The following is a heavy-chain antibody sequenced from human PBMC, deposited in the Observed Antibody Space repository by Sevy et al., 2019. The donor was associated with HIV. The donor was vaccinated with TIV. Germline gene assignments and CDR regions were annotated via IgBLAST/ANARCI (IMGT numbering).Heavy chain of an antibody. CDR2: INPRDSDT. J-gene: IGHJ4*02. V-gene: IGHV5-51*01. D-gene: IGHD6-6*01. CDR3: ARQWSSSADY. Sequence: GESLKISCKGSGYNITSYWIGWVRQMPGKGLEWMGIINPRDSDTRNIPSFQGRVTISVDKSINTAYLQWSSLKASDTAMYYCARQWSSSADYWGQGTLVTDSS. CDR1: GYNITSYW.